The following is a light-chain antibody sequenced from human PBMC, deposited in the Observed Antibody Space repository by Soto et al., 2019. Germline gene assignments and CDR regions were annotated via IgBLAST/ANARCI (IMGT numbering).Light chain of an antibody. CDR3: QQYGSSPPWT. Sequence: EIVLTQSPGTLSLSPGERATLSCRASQSVSCSYLAWYHQKPGQAPRLLIYGASSRATGIPDRFSGSGSGTDFTLTISRLEPEDFAVYYCQQYGSSPPWTFGQGTKVEIK. CDR2: GAS. CDR1: QSVSCSY. J-gene: IGKJ1*01. V-gene: IGKV3-20*01.